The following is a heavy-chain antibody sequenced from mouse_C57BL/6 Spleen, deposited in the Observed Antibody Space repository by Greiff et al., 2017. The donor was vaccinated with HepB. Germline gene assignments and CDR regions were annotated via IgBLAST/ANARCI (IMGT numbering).Heavy chain of an antibody. CDR2: ISYDGSN. V-gene: IGHV3-6*01. Sequence: EVKLVESGPGLVKPSQSLSLTCSVTGYSITSGYYWNWIRQFPGNKLEWMGYISYDGSNNYNPSLKNRISITRDTSKNQFFLKLNSVTTEDTATYYCARTLRLGFDYWGQGTTLTVSS. J-gene: IGHJ2*01. D-gene: IGHD1-2*01. CDR1: GYSITSGYY. CDR3: ARTLRLGFDY.